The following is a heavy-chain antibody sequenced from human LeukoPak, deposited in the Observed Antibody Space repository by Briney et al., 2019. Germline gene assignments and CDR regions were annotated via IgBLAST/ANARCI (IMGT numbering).Heavy chain of an antibody. CDR1: GGSISSGDYY. V-gene: IGHV4-30-4*01. D-gene: IGHD6-6*01. CDR2: IYYSVST. J-gene: IGHJ5*02. Sequence: NPSQPLSLTCTVSGGSISSGDYYWRRIRQPPGKGLEWIGYIYYSVSTYYNPSLKSRVTISVDTSKNQFSLKLSSVTAADTAVYYCARYQGSLSDPWAEGPLVTVSS. CDR3: ARYQGSLSDP.